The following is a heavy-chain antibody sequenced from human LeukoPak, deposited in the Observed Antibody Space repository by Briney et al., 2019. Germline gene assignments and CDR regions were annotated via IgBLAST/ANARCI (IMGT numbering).Heavy chain of an antibody. V-gene: IGHV1-46*01. J-gene: IGHJ5*02. D-gene: IGHD6-19*01. CDR1: GYTFTSYY. CDR2: INPSGGST. Sequence: GASVKVSCKAFGYTFTSYYMHWVRQAPGQGLDWMGIINPSGGSTTYAQKFQGRVTMTSDIYTTTVYMELSGLRSEDTAVYYCARGVGLGSENWFDPWGQGTLVTVSS. CDR3: ARGVGLGSENWFDP.